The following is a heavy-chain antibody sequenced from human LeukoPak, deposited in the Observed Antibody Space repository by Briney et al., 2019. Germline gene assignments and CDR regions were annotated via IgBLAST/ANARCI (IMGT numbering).Heavy chain of an antibody. J-gene: IGHJ4*02. CDR3: ARSLGGAYDY. D-gene: IGHD1-26*01. V-gene: IGHV3-74*01. CDR1: GFPFISYW. CDR2: INIDGSNT. Sequence: GGSLSLSCAASGFPFISYWMHWVRQAPGKGLVWVSRINIDGSNTNYADSVKGRFTISRDNAKNTLYLQMDSLRAEDTAVYYCARSLGGAYDYWGQGTPVTVSS.